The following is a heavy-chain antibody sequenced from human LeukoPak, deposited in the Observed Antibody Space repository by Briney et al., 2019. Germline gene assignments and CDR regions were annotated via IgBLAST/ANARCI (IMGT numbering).Heavy chain of an antibody. CDR2: IRGDNGAT. CDR1: GFTFTTYV. V-gene: IGHV1-18*01. Sequence: GASVKVSCKASGFTFTTYVSWVRQAPGQGLEWMGWIRGDNGATFYAHELRGRLTMTTDTSTSTVYTELRSLKSDDTAIYYCTRDQATFDIWGQGTMVTVTS. CDR3: TRDQATFDI. J-gene: IGHJ3*02.